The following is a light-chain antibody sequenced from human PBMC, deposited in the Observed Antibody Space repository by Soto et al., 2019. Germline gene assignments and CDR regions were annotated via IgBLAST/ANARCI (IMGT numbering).Light chain of an antibody. CDR3: QSYDSRLSGSVV. CDR1: SSNIGAGYD. V-gene: IGLV1-40*01. Sequence: QSELTQPPSVSGAPGQRVTISCTGSSSNIGAGYDVHWYQQLPGTAPKLLIYGNSNRPSGVPDRFSGSKSGTSASLAITGLQAEDEADYYCQSYDSRLSGSVVFGGGTKLTVL. J-gene: IGLJ2*01. CDR2: GNS.